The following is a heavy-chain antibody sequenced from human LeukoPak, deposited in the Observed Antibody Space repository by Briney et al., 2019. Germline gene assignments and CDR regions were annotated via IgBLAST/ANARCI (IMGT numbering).Heavy chain of an antibody. V-gene: IGHV1-2*02. CDR1: GYTFTGYY. J-gene: IGHJ4*02. CDR2: INPNSGGT. CDR3: ARDPIAVAGAHYFDY. Sequence: GASVKVSCKASGYTFTGYYMHWVRQAPGQGLEWMGWINPNSGGTNYAQKLQGRVTMTTDTSTSTAYMELRSLRSDDAAVYYRARDPIAVAGAHYFDYWGQGTLVTDSS. D-gene: IGHD6-19*01.